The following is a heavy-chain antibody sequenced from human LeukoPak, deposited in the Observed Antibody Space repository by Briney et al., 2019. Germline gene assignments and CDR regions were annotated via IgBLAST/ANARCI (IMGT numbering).Heavy chain of an antibody. D-gene: IGHD5-12*01. V-gene: IGHV3-11*01. J-gene: IGHJ4*02. CDR3: GRDGSGSPDY. Sequence: GGSLRLSCAVSGFTFSDYYMSWIRQAPGKGLEWFSYISANGNNMYYADSVKGRFTISRDNAKNSLFLQMNSLRVEDTAVYYCGRDGSGSPDYWGQGTLVTVSS. CDR1: GFTFSDYY. CDR2: ISANGNNM.